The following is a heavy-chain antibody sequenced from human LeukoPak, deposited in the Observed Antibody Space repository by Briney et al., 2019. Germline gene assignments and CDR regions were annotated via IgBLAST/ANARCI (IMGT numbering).Heavy chain of an antibody. V-gene: IGHV3-53*04. CDR3: AKGSGYYPFDY. CDR1: GFTFDRYA. Sequence: GGSLRLSCAASGFTFDRYAMAWVRQAPGKGLEWVSVIYSGGSTYYADSVKGRFNISRHTSKNILYLQMNSLRDEDTAVYYCAKGSGYYPFDYWGQGTLVTVSS. CDR2: IYSGGST. D-gene: IGHD3-22*01. J-gene: IGHJ4*02.